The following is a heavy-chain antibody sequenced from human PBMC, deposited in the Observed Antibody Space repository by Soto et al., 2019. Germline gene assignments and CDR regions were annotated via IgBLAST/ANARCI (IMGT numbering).Heavy chain of an antibody. D-gene: IGHD3-22*01. J-gene: IGHJ3*02. CDR1: GFTFTSSA. V-gene: IGHV1-58*01. CDR3: AAGYYDSSGYYYLSDAFDI. Sequence: SVKVSCKASGFTFTSSAVQWVRQARGQRLEWIGWIVVGSGNTNYAQKFQERVTITRDMSTSTAYMELSSLRSEDTAVYYCAAGYYDSSGYYYLSDAFDIWGQGTMVTVSS. CDR2: IVVGSGNT.